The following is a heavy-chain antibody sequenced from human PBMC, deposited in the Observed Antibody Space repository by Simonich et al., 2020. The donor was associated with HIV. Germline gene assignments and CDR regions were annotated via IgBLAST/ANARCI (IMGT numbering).Heavy chain of an antibody. CDR3: ARDLTPIIAARPGRHYFDY. V-gene: IGHV1-2*06. J-gene: IGHJ4*02. CDR2: LHPNICDT. D-gene: IGHD6-6*01. Sequence: QVQLVQSGAELKKPVASVKVSCKSSGYRFTGYYLHWVRKAPGQGLEVRGRLHPNICDTNDEQKFQGRVTMTRDTSISTAYMELSGLRSDDTAVYYCARDLTPIIAARPGRHYFDYWGQGILVTVSS. CDR1: GYRFTGYY.